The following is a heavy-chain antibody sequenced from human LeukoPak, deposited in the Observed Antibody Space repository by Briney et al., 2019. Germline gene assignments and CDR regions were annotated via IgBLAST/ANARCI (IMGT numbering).Heavy chain of an antibody. CDR2: INHSGST. CDR3: ARGDIVVVPAAKYYYYYMDV. J-gene: IGHJ6*03. CDR1: GGSFSGYY. Sequence: SETLSLTRAVYGGSFSGYYWGWIRQPPGKGLEWIGEINHSGSTNYNPSLWSRVTISVDTSKNQFSLKLSSVTAADTAVCYCARGDIVVVPAAKYYYYYMDVWGKGTTVTVSS. D-gene: IGHD2-2*01. V-gene: IGHV4-34*01.